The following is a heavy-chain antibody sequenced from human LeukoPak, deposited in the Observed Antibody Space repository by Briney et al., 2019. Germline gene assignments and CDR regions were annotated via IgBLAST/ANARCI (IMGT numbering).Heavy chain of an antibody. D-gene: IGHD6-6*01. CDR1: GGSISSSTYY. J-gene: IGHJ4*02. Sequence: SETLSLTCTVSGGSISSSTYYWGWIRQPPGEGLEGIGINNYSGRTYYNPSVKSRVTISVDTSKNQFSLKLSSVTAADTAVYYCASPSSSSSTYDYWGQGALVTVSS. CDR3: ASPSSSSSTYDY. V-gene: IGHV4-39*01. CDR2: NNYSGRT.